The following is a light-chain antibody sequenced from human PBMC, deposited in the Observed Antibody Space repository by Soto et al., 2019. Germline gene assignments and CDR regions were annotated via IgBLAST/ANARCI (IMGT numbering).Light chain of an antibody. CDR1: QSVTTN. CDR2: GAS. J-gene: IGKJ1*01. CDR3: QQYTNRPPWT. V-gene: IGKV3-15*01. Sequence: EIVMTQSPATLSVSPGERATLSCRASQSVTTNLAWYPQKPGQAPRLLIYGASTRATGIPARFRGSGSGTEFTLTVSNLQSDDFAVYYYQQYTNRPPWTFGQGTRVDFK.